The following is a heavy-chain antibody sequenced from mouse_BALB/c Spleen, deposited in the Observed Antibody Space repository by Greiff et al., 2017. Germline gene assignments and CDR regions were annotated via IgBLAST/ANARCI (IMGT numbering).Heavy chain of an antibody. V-gene: IGHV3-2*02. Sequence: EVQLVESGPGLVKPSQSLSLTCTVTGYSITSDYAWNWIRQFPGNKLEWMGYISYSGSTSYNPSLKSRISITRDTSKNQFFLQLNSVTTEDTATYYCARNVLYYAMDYWGQGTSVTVSS. J-gene: IGHJ4*01. CDR2: ISYSGST. CDR1: GYSITSDYA. CDR3: ARNVLYYAMDY.